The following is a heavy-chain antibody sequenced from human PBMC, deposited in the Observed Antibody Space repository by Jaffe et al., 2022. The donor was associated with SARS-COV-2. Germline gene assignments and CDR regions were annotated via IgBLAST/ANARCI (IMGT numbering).Heavy chain of an antibody. Sequence: VQLVESGGGLVQPGGSVRLSCAASGFTFNIYTMIWVRQAPGKGLEWLSYISSSGSTIYYADSVKGRFTISRDNAKNSLYLQMDSLKDEDTALYYCARRLRALVSSQYFYKMDVWGQGTTVTVSS. V-gene: IGHV3-48*02. J-gene: IGHJ6*02. D-gene: IGHD3-10*01. CDR3: ARRLRALVSSQYFYKMDV. CDR2: ISSSGSTI. CDR1: GFTFNIYT.